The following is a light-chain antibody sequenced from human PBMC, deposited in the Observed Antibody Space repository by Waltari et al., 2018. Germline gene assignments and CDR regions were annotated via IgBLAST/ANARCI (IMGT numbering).Light chain of an antibody. CDR2: EDS. V-gene: IGLV2-23*01. CDR1: SSDVGSYNL. CDR3: CSYAGSSIWV. J-gene: IGLJ3*02. Sequence: QSALTPPASASGSPGPSITIHCTAPSSDVGSYNLVSWYQQHPGKAPKLMIYEDSKRPSGVSNRFSGSKSGNTASLTISGLQAEDEANYYCCSYAGSSIWVFGGGTELTVL.